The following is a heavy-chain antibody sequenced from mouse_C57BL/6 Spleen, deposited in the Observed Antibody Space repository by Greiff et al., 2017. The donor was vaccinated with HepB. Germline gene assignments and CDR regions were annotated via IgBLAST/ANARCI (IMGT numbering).Heavy chain of an antibody. Sequence: QVQLKQSGAELVRPGASVTLSCKASGYTFTDYEMHWVKQTPVHGLEWIGAIDPETGGTAYNQKFKGKAILTADKSSSTAYMELRSLTSEDSAVYYCTRSIYDGYYGYFDVWGTGTTVTVSS. V-gene: IGHV1-15*01. CDR2: IDPETGGT. CDR1: GYTFTDYE. CDR3: TRSIYDGYYGYFDV. J-gene: IGHJ1*03. D-gene: IGHD2-3*01.